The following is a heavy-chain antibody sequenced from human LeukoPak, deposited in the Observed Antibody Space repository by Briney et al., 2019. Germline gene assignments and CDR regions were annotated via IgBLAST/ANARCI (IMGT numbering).Heavy chain of an antibody. CDR2: MNPNSGNT. Sequence: ASVKVSCKASGYTFTSYDINWVRQAPGQGLEWMGWMNPNSGNTGYAQKFQGRVTMTRNTSISTAYMELSSLRSEDTAVYYCARNPSYYYGMDVWGQGTTVTVSS. CDR3: ARNPSYYYGMDV. V-gene: IGHV1-8*01. J-gene: IGHJ6*02. CDR1: GYTFTSYD.